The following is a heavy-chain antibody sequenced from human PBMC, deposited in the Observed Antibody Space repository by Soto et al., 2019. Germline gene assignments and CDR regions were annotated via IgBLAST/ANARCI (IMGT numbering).Heavy chain of an antibody. D-gene: IGHD6-6*01. J-gene: IGHJ4*02. Sequence: PXGSLRLSCAASGFTFSDYYMNWIRQAPGKGLEWVSYISSGAITIYYADSVKGRFTISRDNAKNSLYLQMNSLRAEDTAVYYCAGQYSSSSVEFWGQGTLVTVSS. CDR3: AGQYSSSSVEF. V-gene: IGHV3-11*01. CDR2: ISSGAITI. CDR1: GFTFSDYY.